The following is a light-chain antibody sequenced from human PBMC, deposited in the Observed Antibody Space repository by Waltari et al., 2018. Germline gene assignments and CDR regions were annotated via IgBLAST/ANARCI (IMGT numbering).Light chain of an antibody. CDR1: QSVISTY. CDR3: QQYGSSPRT. J-gene: IGKJ1*01. CDR2: GAS. V-gene: IGKV3-20*01. Sequence: EIVLTQSPGTLSLSPGEGATLSCRASQSVISTYLAWYQQKPGQAPRLLIYGASSRATGIADRFSGSGSGTDFTLTISRLEPEDFAVYYCQQYGSSPRTFGQGTKVEIK.